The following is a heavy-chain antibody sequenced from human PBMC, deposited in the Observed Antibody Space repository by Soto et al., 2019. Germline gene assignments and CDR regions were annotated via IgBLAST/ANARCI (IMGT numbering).Heavy chain of an antibody. CDR3: AREKSIVARRRTNWVEP. CDR2: INPSGGST. CDR1: GYTFTSYY. J-gene: IGHJ5*02. V-gene: IGHV1-46*01. D-gene: IGHD6-6*01. Sequence: XSVKDSCEASGYTFTSYYMHWGRQAPGQGLEWMGIINPSGGSTSYSQKFQGRVTMTRDTSTSTVYMELSSLRSEDTAVYYCAREKSIVARRRTNWVEPWGQGTLVNVS.